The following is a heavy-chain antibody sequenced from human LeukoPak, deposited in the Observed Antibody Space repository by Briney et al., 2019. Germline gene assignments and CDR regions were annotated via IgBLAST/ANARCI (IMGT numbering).Heavy chain of an antibody. CDR2: IISSSSYI. V-gene: IGHV3-21*01. J-gene: IGHJ4*02. D-gene: IGHD4-17*01. CDR1: GFTFSSYS. Sequence: KPGGSLRLSCAASGFTFSSYSMSWGRQAPGKGLEWVSSIISSSSYIYYADSVEGRFTISRDNAKNSLYLQMNSLRAEDTAVYYCAREYGDHFISSVYYFDYWGQGTLVTVSS. CDR3: AREYGDHFISSVYYFDY.